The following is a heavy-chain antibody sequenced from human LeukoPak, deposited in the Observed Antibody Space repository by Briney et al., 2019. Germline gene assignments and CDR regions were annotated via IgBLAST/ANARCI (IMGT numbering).Heavy chain of an antibody. CDR1: GCSISSGGYY. J-gene: IGHJ4*02. D-gene: IGHD2-21*02. CDR3: ARGPYCGGDCYSADY. Sequence: PSQTLSLTCTVSGCSISSGGYYWSWIRQHPGKGLEWIGYIYYSGSTYYNPSLKSRVTISVDTSKNQFSLKLSSVTAADTAVYYCARGPYCGGDCYSADYWGQGTLVTVSS. V-gene: IGHV4-31*03. CDR2: IYYSGST.